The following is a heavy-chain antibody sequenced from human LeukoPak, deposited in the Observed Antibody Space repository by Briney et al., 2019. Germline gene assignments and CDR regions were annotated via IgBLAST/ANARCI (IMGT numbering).Heavy chain of an antibody. Sequence: PSETLSLTCAVYGGSFSGYYWSWIRQPPGKGLEWIGEMNHSGSTNYNPSLKSRVTISVDTSKNQFSLKLSSVTAADTAVYYCARMPLAGGFDYWGQGTLVTVSS. D-gene: IGHD3-16*01. CDR3: ARMPLAGGFDY. CDR1: GGSFSGYY. J-gene: IGHJ4*02. V-gene: IGHV4-34*01. CDR2: MNHSGST.